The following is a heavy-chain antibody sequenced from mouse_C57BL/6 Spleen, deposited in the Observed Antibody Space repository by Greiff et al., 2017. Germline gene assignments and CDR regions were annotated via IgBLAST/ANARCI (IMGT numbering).Heavy chain of an antibody. D-gene: IGHD1-1*01. Sequence: QVQLQQSGAELVKPGASVKMSCKASGYTFTSYWITWVKQRPGQGLEWIGDIYPGSGSTNYNEKFKSKATLTVDTSSSTASMQLSSLTSEDSAVYYCARWTTVVAPDYWGQGTTLTVSS. CDR2: IYPGSGST. V-gene: IGHV1-55*01. J-gene: IGHJ2*01. CDR1: GYTFTSYW. CDR3: ARWTTVVAPDY.